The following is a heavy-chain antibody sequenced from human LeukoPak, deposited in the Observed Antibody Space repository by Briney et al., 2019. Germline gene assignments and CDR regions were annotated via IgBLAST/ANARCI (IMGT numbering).Heavy chain of an antibody. D-gene: IGHD3-22*01. V-gene: IGHV4-39*02. CDR1: GGSISSSSYY. Sequence: PSETLSLTCTVSGGSISSSSYYWGWIRQPPGKGLEWIGSIYYSGSTYYNPSLKSRVTISVDTSKNQFSPKLSSVTAADTAVYYCARDLGDSSGYYYPDYWGQGTLVTVSS. CDR2: IYYSGST. CDR3: ARDLGDSSGYYYPDY. J-gene: IGHJ4*02.